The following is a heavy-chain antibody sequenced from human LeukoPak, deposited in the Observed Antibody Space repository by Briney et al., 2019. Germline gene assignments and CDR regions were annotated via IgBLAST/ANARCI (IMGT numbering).Heavy chain of an antibody. CDR2: ISAYNGNT. D-gene: IGHD6-13*01. Sequence: ASVKVSCKASGYAFTSYGISWVRQAPGQGLEWMGWISAYNGNTNYAQKLQGRVTMTTDTSTCTAYMELRSQRSDDTAVYYCAREAAGTHAFDIWGQGTMVTVSS. CDR3: AREAAGTHAFDI. V-gene: IGHV1-18*01. J-gene: IGHJ3*02. CDR1: GYAFTSYG.